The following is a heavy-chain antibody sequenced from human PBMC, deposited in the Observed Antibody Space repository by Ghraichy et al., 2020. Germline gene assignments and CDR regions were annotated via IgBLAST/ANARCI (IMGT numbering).Heavy chain of an antibody. J-gene: IGHJ6*02. CDR3: ARDQVVEHYYYYGMDV. Sequence: ASLKVSCKASGYTFTGYYMHWVRQAPGQGLEWMGWINPNSGGTNYAQKFQGRVTMTRDTSISTAYMELSRLRSDDTAVYYCARDQVVEHYYYYGMDVWGQGTTVTVSS. CDR2: INPNSGGT. CDR1: GYTFTGYY. V-gene: IGHV1-2*02. D-gene: IGHD2-21*01.